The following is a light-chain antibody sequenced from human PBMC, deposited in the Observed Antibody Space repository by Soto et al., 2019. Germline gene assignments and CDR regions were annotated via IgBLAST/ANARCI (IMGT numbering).Light chain of an antibody. CDR1: SSDVGGYNY. J-gene: IGLJ1*01. Sequence: QSVLTQPRSVSGSPGQSVTISCTGTSSDVGGYNYVSWYQQHPGKAPKLMIYDVSKRPSGVPDRFSGSKSGNTASLTISGLQAEDEADYYCCSYAGSYTLYVFGTWTKVTVL. CDR2: DVS. CDR3: CSYAGSYTLYV. V-gene: IGLV2-11*01.